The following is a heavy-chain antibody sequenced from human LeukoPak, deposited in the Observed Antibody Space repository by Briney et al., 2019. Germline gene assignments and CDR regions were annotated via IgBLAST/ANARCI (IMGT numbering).Heavy chain of an antibody. CDR1: GYTFTSYD. D-gene: IGHD3-22*01. Sequence: GASVKVSCKASGYTFTSYDINWVRQATGQGLEWMGWMNPNSGNTGYAQKFQGRVTMTRNTSISTAYMELSSLRSEDTAVYYCARGATYYYDSSGYYPRDFDYWGQGTLVTVSS. V-gene: IGHV1-8*01. J-gene: IGHJ4*02. CDR3: ARGATYYYDSSGYYPRDFDY. CDR2: MNPNSGNT.